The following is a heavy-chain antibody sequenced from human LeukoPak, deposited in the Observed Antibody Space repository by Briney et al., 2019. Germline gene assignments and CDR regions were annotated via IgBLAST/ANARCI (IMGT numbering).Heavy chain of an antibody. V-gene: IGHV1-24*01. J-gene: IGHJ4*02. D-gene: IGHD6-19*01. Sequence: ASVKVSCKVSGYTLTELSMHWVRQAPGKGLEWMGGFDPEDGDTIYAQKFQGRVTMTEDTSTDTAYMELSSLRSEDTAVYYCATRNSSGWYWDYWGQGTLVTVSS. CDR2: FDPEDGDT. CDR1: GYTLTELS. CDR3: ATRNSSGWYWDY.